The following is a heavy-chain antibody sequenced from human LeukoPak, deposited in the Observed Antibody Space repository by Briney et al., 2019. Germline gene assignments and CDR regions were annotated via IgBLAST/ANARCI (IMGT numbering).Heavy chain of an antibody. V-gene: IGHV3-23*01. Sequence: GGSLRLSCAASGFTFSSYAMTWVRQAPGKGLEWVSSISASGGRTYYADSVKGRFTISRDSSKNAVFLQMSSLRAEDTAVYFCAKWTEYDFWSGYLDYWGQGTLVSVSS. CDR1: GFTFSSYA. CDR2: ISASGGRT. D-gene: IGHD3-3*01. J-gene: IGHJ4*02. CDR3: AKWTEYDFWSGYLDY.